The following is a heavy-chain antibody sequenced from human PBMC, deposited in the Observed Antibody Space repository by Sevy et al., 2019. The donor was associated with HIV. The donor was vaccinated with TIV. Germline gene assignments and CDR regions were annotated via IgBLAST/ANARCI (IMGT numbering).Heavy chain of an antibody. D-gene: IGHD1-26*01. V-gene: IGHV4-59*01. J-gene: IGHJ5*02. CDR3: ARHVGGYLYNWFDP. Sequence: SETPSLTCTVSGGSISSYYWSWIRQPPGKGLEWIGYIYYSGSTNYNPSLQSRVTISVDTSKNQFSLMLTSVTAADTAVYYCARHVGGYLYNWFDPWGQGTLVTVSS. CDR2: IYYSGST. CDR1: GGSISSYY.